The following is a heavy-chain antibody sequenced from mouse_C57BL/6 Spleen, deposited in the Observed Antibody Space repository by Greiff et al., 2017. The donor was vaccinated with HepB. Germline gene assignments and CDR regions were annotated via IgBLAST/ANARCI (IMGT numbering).Heavy chain of an antibody. CDR2: SRNKANDYTT. D-gene: IGHD2-2*01. CDR3: ARDAGGYDKTWFAY. CDR1: GFTFSDFY. Sequence: EVKLVESGGGLVQSGRSLRLSCATSGFTFSDFYMEWVRQAPGKGLEWIAASRNKANDYTTEYSASVKGRFIVSRDTSQSILYLQMNALRAEDTAIYYCARDAGGYDKTWFAYWGQGTLVTVSA. J-gene: IGHJ3*01. V-gene: IGHV7-1*01.